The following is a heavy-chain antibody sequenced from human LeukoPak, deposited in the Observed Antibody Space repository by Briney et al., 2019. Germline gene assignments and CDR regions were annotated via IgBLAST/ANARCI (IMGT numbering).Heavy chain of an antibody. CDR2: IGGSGTST. CDR1: GFPFSSYA. CDR3: AREGPGYSYGPPYYYYGMDV. Sequence: GGSLRLSCAASGFPFSSYAMSWVRQAPGKGLEWVSTIGGSGTSTYYADSVKGRFTISRDNSKNTLYLQMNSLRAEDTAVYYCAREGPGYSYGPPYYYYGMDVWGQGTTVTVSS. D-gene: IGHD5-18*01. V-gene: IGHV3-23*01. J-gene: IGHJ6*02.